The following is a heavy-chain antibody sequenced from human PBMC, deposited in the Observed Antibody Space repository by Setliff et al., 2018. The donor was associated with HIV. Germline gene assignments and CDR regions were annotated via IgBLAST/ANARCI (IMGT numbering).Heavy chain of an antibody. CDR3: ATSVVGVAGSRDIDY. J-gene: IGHJ4*02. D-gene: IGHD6-19*01. CDR1: GGSISSQY. V-gene: IGHV4-59*11. Sequence: PSETLSLTCSVSGGSISSQYWGWIRQPPGKGLEWIGYVYYSGITNYNASLKSRVTISVDKSKNQFSLKLSSVTAADTAVYFCATSVVGVAGSRDIDYWGQGTLVTVSS. CDR2: VYYSGIT.